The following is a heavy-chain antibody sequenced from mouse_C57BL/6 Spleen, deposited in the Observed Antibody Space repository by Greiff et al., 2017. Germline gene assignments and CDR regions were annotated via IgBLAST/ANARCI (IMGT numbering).Heavy chain of an antibody. J-gene: IGHJ3*01. D-gene: IGHD2-5*01. CDR1: GFTFSDYY. CDR2: IDYDGSST. V-gene: IGHV5-16*01. Sequence: EVKLVESEGGLVQPGSSMKLSCTASGFTFSDYYMAWVRKVPEKGLEWVANIDYDGSSTYYLDYLKSRFIISRDNAKNILYLQMSSLKSEGTATYDCARGGPYYRNCEAWFAYWGQGTLVTVSA. CDR3: ARGGPYYRNCEAWFAY.